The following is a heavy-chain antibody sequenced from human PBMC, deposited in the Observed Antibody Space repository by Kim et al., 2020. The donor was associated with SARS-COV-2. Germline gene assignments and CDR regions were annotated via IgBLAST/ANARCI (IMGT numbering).Heavy chain of an antibody. CDR3: AREGGKYSYGYTLFDY. J-gene: IGHJ4*02. D-gene: IGHD5-18*01. Sequence: SLKSRVTISVDTSKTQFSLRLSAVTAADTAVYYCAREGGKYSYGYTLFDYWGQGTLVTVSS. V-gene: IGHV4-34*13.